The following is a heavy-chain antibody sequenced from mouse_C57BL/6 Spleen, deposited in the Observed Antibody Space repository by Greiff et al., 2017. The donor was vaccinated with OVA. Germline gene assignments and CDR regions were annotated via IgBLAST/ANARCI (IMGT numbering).Heavy chain of an antibody. Sequence: EVQRVESEGGLVQPGRSMKLSCTASGFTFSDYYMAWVRQVPEKGLEWVANINYDGSSTYYLDSLKSRFIISRDNAKNILYLQMSSLKSEDTATYYCARDPGKGYAMDYWGQGTSVTVSS. CDR1: GFTFSDYY. D-gene: IGHD1-3*01. CDR2: INYDGSST. CDR3: ARDPGKGYAMDY. V-gene: IGHV5-16*01. J-gene: IGHJ4*01.